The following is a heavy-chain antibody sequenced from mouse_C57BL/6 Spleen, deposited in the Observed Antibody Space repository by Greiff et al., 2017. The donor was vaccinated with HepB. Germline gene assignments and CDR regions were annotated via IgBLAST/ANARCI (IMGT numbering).Heavy chain of an antibody. V-gene: IGHV3-6*01. J-gene: IGHJ2*01. Sequence: EVHLVESGPGLVKPSQSLSLTCSVTGYSITSGYYWNWIRQFPGNKLEWMGYISYDGSNNYNPSLKNRISITRDTSKNQFFLKLNSVTTEDTATYYCARYWDGDYYFDYWGQGTTLTVSS. D-gene: IGHD4-1*01. CDR2: ISYDGSN. CDR1: GYSITSGYY. CDR3: ARYWDGDYYFDY.